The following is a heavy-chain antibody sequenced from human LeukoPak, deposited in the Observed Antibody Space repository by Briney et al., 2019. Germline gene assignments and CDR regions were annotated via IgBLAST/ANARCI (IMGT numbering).Heavy chain of an antibody. D-gene: IGHD6-19*01. J-gene: IGHJ4*02. CDR2: ISSSSSYI. Sequence: GESLRLSCAASGFTFNGYSINWVRQAPGKGLEWVSSISSSSSYIYYADSVKGRFTISRDNAKNSLYLQMNSLRAEDTAVYYCARESGSASFDYWGQGTLVTVSS. CDR1: GFTFNGYS. CDR3: ARESGSASFDY. V-gene: IGHV3-21*01.